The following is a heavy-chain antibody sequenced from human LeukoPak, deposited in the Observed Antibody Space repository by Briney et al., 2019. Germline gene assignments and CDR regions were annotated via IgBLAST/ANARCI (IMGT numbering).Heavy chain of an antibody. CDR2: IYYSGST. Sequence: SETLSLTCTVSGGSISSGGYYWSWIRQHPGKGLEWIGYIYYSGSTYYNPSLKSRVTISADTSKNQFSLKLSSVTAADTAVYYCARVVVVPAAPYYFDYWGQGTLVTVSS. D-gene: IGHD2-2*01. CDR3: ARVVVVPAAPYYFDY. V-gene: IGHV4-31*03. J-gene: IGHJ4*02. CDR1: GGSISSGGYY.